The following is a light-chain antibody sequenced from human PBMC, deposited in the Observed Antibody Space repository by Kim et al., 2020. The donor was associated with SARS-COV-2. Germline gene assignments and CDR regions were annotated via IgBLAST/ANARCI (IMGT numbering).Light chain of an antibody. CDR2: AAS. V-gene: IGKV1-39*01. Sequence: VGDRVTLTCRASQNSNSYLNWYQQNLGKATQLLIYAASTLASGVPSRFSGSTSGTDFTLTISDLQPEDFATYYCQQSNTTPLTFGGGTKVEIK. CDR3: QQSNTTPLT. CDR1: QNSNSY. J-gene: IGKJ4*01.